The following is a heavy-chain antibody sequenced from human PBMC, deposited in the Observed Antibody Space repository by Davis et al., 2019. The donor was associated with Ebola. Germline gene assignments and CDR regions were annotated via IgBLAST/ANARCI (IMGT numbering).Heavy chain of an antibody. V-gene: IGHV1-2*02. CDR1: GYTFTGYY. J-gene: IGHJ4*02. Sequence: ASVKVSCKTSGYTFTGYYLHWVRQAPGQGLEWMGWIHPNSGGADYAQKFQGRVTMTRDTSITTAYMELNSLTSDDTAVYYCARGNWEPLEYWGQGTLVTVS. CDR2: IHPNSGGA. CDR3: ARGNWEPLEY. D-gene: IGHD7-27*01.